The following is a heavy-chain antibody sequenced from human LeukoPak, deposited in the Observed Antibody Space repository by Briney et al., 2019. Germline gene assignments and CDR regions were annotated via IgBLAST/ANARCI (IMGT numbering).Heavy chain of an antibody. J-gene: IGHJ4*02. CDR3: AKGRYPDR. V-gene: IGHV3-30*18. D-gene: IGHD3-16*02. CDR2: ISYDGSNK. CDR1: GFTFSSYG. Sequence: GGSLRLSCAASGFTFSSYGMHWVRQAPGKGLEWVAVISYDGSNKYYADSVKGRFTISRDNSKNTLYLQMNCLRAEDTAVYYCAKGRYPDRWGQGTLVTVSS.